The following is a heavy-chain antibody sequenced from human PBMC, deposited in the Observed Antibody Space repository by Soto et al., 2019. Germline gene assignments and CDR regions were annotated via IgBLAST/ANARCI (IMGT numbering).Heavy chain of an antibody. J-gene: IGHJ2*01. CDR2: INAGNGNT. CDR1: GYTFTDYY. V-gene: IGHV1-3*01. D-gene: IGHD6-6*01. CDR3: ARVKEYSSSQYWYFDL. Sequence: ASVKVSCKASGYTFTDYYIHWVRQAPGQGLEWVGWINAGNGNTKYSQKFQGRVTITRDTSASTAYMELSSLRSEDTAVYYCARVKEYSSSQYWYFDLWGRGTLVTVS.